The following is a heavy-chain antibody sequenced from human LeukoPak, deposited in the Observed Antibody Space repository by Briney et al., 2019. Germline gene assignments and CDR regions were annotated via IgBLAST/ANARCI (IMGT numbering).Heavy chain of an antibody. J-gene: IGHJ4*02. CDR3: AKPGGGYFDS. CDR2: ISGTGNTI. CDR1: GFTFTTYS. Sequence: PGGSLRLSCAASGFTFTTYSMNWVRQAPGKGLEWVSYISGTGNTIYYADSVKGRFTISRDNANNSLYLQMNSLRAEDTAVYYCAKPGGGYFDSWGQGTLVTVSS. D-gene: IGHD3-10*01. V-gene: IGHV3-48*01.